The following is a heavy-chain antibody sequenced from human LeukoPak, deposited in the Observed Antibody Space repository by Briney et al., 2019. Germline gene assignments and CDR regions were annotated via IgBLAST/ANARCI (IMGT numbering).Heavy chain of an antibody. CDR1: GDTFNNYA. CDR2: IIPILGLA. Sequence: SVKVSCKASGDTFNNYAINWVRQGPGQGLEWVGRIIPILGLAKYAQRFQDRFTITSDKSTSTVYMEVRSLRSEDTAMYYCARTAGYESSDGNPSIDFDFWGQGTLVTVSS. J-gene: IGHJ4*02. V-gene: IGHV1-69*04. CDR3: ARTAGYESSDGNPSIDFDF. D-gene: IGHD3-22*01.